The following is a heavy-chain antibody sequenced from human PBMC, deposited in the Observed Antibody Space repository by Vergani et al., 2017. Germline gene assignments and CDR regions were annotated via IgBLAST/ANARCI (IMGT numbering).Heavy chain of an antibody. V-gene: IGHV4-59*01. D-gene: IGHD6-19*01. CDR2: IYYSGST. Sequence: QLQLQESGSGLVKPSQTLSLTCAVSGGSISSYYWSWIRQPPGKGLEWIGYIYYSGSTNYNPSLKSRVTISVDTSKNQFSLKLSSVTAADTAVYYCAKYSSGWHEYFQHWGQGTLVTVSS. J-gene: IGHJ1*01. CDR1: GGSISSYY. CDR3: AKYSSGWHEYFQH.